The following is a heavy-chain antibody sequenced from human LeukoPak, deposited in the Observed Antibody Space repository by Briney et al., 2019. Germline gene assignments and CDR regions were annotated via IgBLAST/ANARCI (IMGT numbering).Heavy chain of an antibody. CDR1: GYTFTGYY. Sequence: ASVKVSCKASGYTFTGYYMHWVRQAPGQGLEWMGWINPNSGGTNYAQKFQGRVTMTSDTSISTAYMELSSLTSDDTAIYYCARVAAMAGIGWGDLDYWGQGTLVTVSS. CDR3: ARVAAMAGIGWGDLDY. J-gene: IGHJ4*02. V-gene: IGHV1-2*02. CDR2: INPNSGGT. D-gene: IGHD6-19*01.